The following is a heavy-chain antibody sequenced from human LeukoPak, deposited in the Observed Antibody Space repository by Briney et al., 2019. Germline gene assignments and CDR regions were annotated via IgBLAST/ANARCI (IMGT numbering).Heavy chain of an antibody. CDR3: AKDKAQCSGSSCYEEGFDY. Sequence: PGGSLRLSCAASGFTFSSYSMNWVRQAPGKGLEWVSSISSSSSYIYYADSVKGRFTISRDNSKNTMYLQMSSLRAEDTAIYYCAKDKAQCSGSSCYEEGFDYWGQGTLVTVSS. CDR1: GFTFSSYS. CDR2: ISSSSSYI. V-gene: IGHV3-21*04. D-gene: IGHD2-2*01. J-gene: IGHJ4*02.